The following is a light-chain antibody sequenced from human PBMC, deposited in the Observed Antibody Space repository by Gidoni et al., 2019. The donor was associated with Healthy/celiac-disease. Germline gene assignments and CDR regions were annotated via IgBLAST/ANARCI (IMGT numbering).Light chain of an antibody. Sequence: EIVFTQSPATLSLSPAESATLSCRASQSVSSYLAWYQQKPGQAPRLLIYDASNRATGIPARFSGSGSGTDFTLTISSLEPEDFAVYYCQQRSNWPGLTFGGGTKVEIK. CDR1: QSVSSY. V-gene: IGKV3-11*01. J-gene: IGKJ4*01. CDR3: QQRSNWPGLT. CDR2: DAS.